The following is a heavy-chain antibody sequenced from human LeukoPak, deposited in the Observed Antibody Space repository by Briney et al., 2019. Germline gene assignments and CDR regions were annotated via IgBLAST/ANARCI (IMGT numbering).Heavy chain of an antibody. CDR3: ARDGSSSGWYY. CDR1: GFTFDDYA. D-gene: IGHD6-19*01. CDR2: ISWNSGSI. V-gene: IGHV3-9*01. Sequence: GRSLRLSCAASGFTFDDYAMHWVRQAPGKGLEWVSGISWNSGSIGYADSVKGRFTISRDNTKNSLYLQMNSLKVEDTAVYFCARDGSSSGWYYWGQGTLVTVSS. J-gene: IGHJ4*02.